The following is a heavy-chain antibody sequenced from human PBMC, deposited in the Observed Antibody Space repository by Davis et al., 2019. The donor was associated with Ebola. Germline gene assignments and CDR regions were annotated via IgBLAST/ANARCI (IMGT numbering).Heavy chain of an antibody. J-gene: IGHJ6*03. D-gene: IGHD7-27*01. CDR1: GFTVRVKS. CDR3: AASVAATGVYYYYMDV. V-gene: IGHV3-53*01. CDR2: INTGGST. Sequence: PGGSLRLPCVPPGFTVRVKSMSWARQAPGWGPEWVAVINTGGSTSYADFVKGRFTISRDTSKNTLFLQNNSLRAEDTAVYYCAASVAATGVYYYYMDVWGKGTAVSVSS.